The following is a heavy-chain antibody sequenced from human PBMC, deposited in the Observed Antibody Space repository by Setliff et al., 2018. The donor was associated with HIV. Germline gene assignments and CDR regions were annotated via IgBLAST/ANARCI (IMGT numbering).Heavy chain of an antibody. CDR2: IIPVVDAG. CDR3: AGGIEYRSNAYVAEYFDL. Sequence: SVKVSCKASGGALSNYAFSWVRQAPGQGLQWMGGIIPVVDAGTYAQSFQGRVTITADKSTSTINLELTGLRSDDTAVYYCAGGIEYRSNAYVAEYFDLWGQGTLVTAPQ. J-gene: IGHJ4*02. CDR1: GGALSNYA. D-gene: IGHD6-6*01. V-gene: IGHV1-69*06.